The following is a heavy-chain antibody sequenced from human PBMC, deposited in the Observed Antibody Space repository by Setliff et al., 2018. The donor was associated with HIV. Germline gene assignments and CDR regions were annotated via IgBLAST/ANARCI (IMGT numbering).Heavy chain of an antibody. D-gene: IGHD2-2*01. CDR2: ISQSGST. Sequence: SETLSLTCAVYGGSFSGYYWSWVRQPPGKGLEWIGEISQSGSTNYNPSLKSRVTISVDTSKNQFSLKLSSVTAADTAVHYCARANIVVVPAAIYWYFDLWGRGTLVTVSS. J-gene: IGHJ2*01. V-gene: IGHV4-34*01. CDR1: GGSFSGYY. CDR3: ARANIVVVPAAIYWYFDL.